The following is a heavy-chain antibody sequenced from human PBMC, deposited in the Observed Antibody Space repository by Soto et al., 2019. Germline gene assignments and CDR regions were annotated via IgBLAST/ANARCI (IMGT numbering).Heavy chain of an antibody. CDR3: ARDHGYSSSVGWFDP. CDR2: ISSSSSYI. V-gene: IGHV3-21*01. Sequence: ESGGGLVKPGGSLRLSCAASGFTFSSYSMNWVRQAPGKGLEWVSSISSSSSYIYYADSVKGRFTISRDNAKNSLYLQRNCPRAEDTAAYYCARDHGYSSSVGWFDPWGQGALVTVSS. D-gene: IGHD6-13*01. CDR1: GFTFSSYS. J-gene: IGHJ5*02.